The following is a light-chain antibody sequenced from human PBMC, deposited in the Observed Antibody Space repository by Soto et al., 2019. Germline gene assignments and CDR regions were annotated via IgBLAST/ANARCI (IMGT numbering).Light chain of an antibody. V-gene: IGKV3-20*01. CDR3: QQYGSSPLT. Sequence: EFVLTQSPGTLSLSPGERATLSCRASQNVDSNYLAWYQQKPGQAPRIIIFGASTRATGIPARFSGSGSGTDFTLTISRLEPEDFAVYYCQQYGSSPLTFGGGTKVDIK. CDR2: GAS. CDR1: QNVDSNY. J-gene: IGKJ4*01.